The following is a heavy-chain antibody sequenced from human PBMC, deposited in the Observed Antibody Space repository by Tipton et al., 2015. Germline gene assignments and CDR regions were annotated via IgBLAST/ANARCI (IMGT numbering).Heavy chain of an antibody. CDR1: DGSVRSARYY. CDR2: ISYSGTT. CDR3: ARVPTRHSSLRMDV. J-gene: IGHJ6*02. Sequence: GLVKPSETLSLICDVSDGSVRSARYYWSWIRQPPGKGLEWIGFISYSGTTYYNPSLKSRVTISVDTSKNQFSLKLSSVTAADTAVYYCARVPTRHSSLRMDVWGQGTTVTVSS. D-gene: IGHD6-13*01. V-gene: IGHV4-30-4*01.